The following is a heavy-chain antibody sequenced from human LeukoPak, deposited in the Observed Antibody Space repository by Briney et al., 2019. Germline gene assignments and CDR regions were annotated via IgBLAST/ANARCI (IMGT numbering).Heavy chain of an antibody. D-gene: IGHD3-16*01. CDR1: GGSFSGYY. CDR3: ARDLERQGGFIDY. V-gene: IGHV4-34*01. CDR2: INHSGST. Sequence: SETLSLTCAVYGGSFSGYYWSWIRQPPGKGLEWIGEINHSGSTNYNPSLKSRVTISVDTSKNQFSLQLNSVTPEDTAVYYCARDLERQGGFIDYWGQGTLVTVSS. J-gene: IGHJ4*02.